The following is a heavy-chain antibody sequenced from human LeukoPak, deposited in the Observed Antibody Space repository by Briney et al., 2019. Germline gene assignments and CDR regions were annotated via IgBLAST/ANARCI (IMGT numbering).Heavy chain of an antibody. CDR1: GFTFSSYW. Sequence: GGSLRLSCAASGFTFSSYWMSWVRQAPGKGLEWVANIKQDGSEKYYVDSVKGRFTISRDNAKNSLYLQMNSLRAEDTAVYYCARGYASGSYPFDCWGQGTLVTVSS. CDR2: IKQDGSEK. V-gene: IGHV3-7*01. CDR3: ARGYASGSYPFDC. D-gene: IGHD3-10*01. J-gene: IGHJ4*02.